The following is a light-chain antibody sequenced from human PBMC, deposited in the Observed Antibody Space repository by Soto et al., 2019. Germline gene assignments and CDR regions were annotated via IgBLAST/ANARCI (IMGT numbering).Light chain of an antibody. CDR3: QQYGSSGT. CDR1: RSVNNF. J-gene: IGKJ1*01. Sequence: EIVLTQSPATLSVSPGETATLSFRASRSVNNFVAWYQEKPGQAPSLLIYDASNRATGIPDRFSGSGSGTDFTLTISRLEPEDFAVHYCQQYGSSGTFGQGTKVHI. V-gene: IGKV3-20*01. CDR2: DAS.